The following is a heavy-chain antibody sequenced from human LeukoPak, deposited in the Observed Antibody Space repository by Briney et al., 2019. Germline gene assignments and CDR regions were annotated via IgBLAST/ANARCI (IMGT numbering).Heavy chain of an antibody. CDR1: GFTFSNYA. V-gene: IGHV3-30-3*01. D-gene: IGHD4-11*01. CDR2: ISYDGSNK. CDR3: TKARSGSSNWALQIFEY. J-gene: IGHJ4*02. Sequence: GRSLRLSCAASGFTFSNYAMHWVRQAPGKGLEWVAVISYDGSNKYYADSVKGRFTISRDNSKNTLYLQMNSLRVEDTAVYYCTKARSGSSNWALQIFEYWGQGVLVTVSS.